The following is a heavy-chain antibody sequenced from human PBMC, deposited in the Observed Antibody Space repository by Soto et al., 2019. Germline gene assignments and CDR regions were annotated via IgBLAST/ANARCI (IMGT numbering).Heavy chain of an antibody. CDR1: GGSISSEGYY. Sequence: SETLSLTCTVSGGSISSEGYYWSWFRQLPGKGLEWIGNIYYSGTTYHNPSLRSRLTISGDASKNQFSLKLSSVTAADTALYYCARGRGYSYGPYYFDYWGQGTLVTVSS. D-gene: IGHD5-18*01. CDR2: IYYSGTT. CDR3: ARGRGYSYGPYYFDY. J-gene: IGHJ4*02. V-gene: IGHV4-31*03.